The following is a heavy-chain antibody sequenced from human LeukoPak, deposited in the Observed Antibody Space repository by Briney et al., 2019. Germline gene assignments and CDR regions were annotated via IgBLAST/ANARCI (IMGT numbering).Heavy chain of an antibody. CDR3: TTRTTTTIY. CDR1: GFTFTNRW. J-gene: IGHJ4*02. V-gene: IGHV3-15*07. CDR2: IASNTDGGTT. D-gene: IGHD1-7*01. Sequence: GGSLRLSCAASGFTFTNRWMNWVRQAPGKGLEWVGRIASNTDGGTTDYAAPVKGRFTISRDDSKNALYLQMNSLKTEDTALYYCTTRTTTTIYWGQGTLVTVSS.